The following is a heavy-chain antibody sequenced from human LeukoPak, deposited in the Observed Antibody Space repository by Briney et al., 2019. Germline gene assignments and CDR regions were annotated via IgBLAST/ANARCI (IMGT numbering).Heavy chain of an antibody. CDR1: GYSFTSYA. J-gene: IGHJ3*02. CDR3: ARVSYASGAFDI. CDR2: INVGNGDT. D-gene: IGHD2-2*01. Sequence: ASVKVSCKASGYSFTSYAMHWARQAPGQRLEWVGWINVGNGDTKYSQKFQGRVTITRDTSASTAYMELSSLRSEDTAVYYCARVSYASGAFDIWGQGTTVTVSS. V-gene: IGHV1-3*01.